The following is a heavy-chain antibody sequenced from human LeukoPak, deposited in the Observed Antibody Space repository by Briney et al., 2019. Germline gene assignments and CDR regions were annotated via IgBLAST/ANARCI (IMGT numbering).Heavy chain of an antibody. D-gene: IGHD2-15*01. CDR3: ARGGFKYNYYDAMDV. V-gene: IGHV3-74*01. J-gene: IGHJ6*02. CDR2: IAGDGGSI. CDR1: GFTFSDYW. Sequence: GGSLRLSCAAPGFTFSDYWMHWVRDAPGKGLMWVARIAGDGGSISYADSVKGRFTISRDNAKNTLYLQMNSQRAEDTAIYYCARGGFKYNYYDAMDVWGQGTTVTVSS.